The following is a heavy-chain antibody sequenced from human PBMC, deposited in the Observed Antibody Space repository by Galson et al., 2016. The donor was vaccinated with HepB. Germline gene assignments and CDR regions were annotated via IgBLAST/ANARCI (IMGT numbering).Heavy chain of an antibody. CDR1: GDSVSTNSAA. CDR2: TYYRSRWSN. Sequence: CAISGDSVSTNSAAWNWIRQSPSRGLEWLGRTYYRSRWSNTYALSVKSRITINPDTSKNQISLQLSSVTPKDTAVYYCASAEANWDGGGDNWFDPWGQGTLVTVSS. CDR3: ASAEANWDGGGDNWFDP. D-gene: IGHD7-27*01. J-gene: IGHJ5*02. V-gene: IGHV6-1*01.